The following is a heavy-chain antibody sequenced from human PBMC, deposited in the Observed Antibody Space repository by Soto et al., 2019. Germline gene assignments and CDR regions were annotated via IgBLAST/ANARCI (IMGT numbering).Heavy chain of an antibody. J-gene: IGHJ4*02. Sequence: GASVKVSCKASGYTFTGYAMHWVRQAPGQRLEWMGWINAGNGNTKYSQKFQGRVTITRDTSASTAYMELSSLRSEDTAVYYCARAVAVAAVLDYWGQGTLVTGSS. V-gene: IGHV1-3*01. D-gene: IGHD6-19*01. CDR3: ARAVAVAAVLDY. CDR2: INAGNGNT. CDR1: GYTFTGYA.